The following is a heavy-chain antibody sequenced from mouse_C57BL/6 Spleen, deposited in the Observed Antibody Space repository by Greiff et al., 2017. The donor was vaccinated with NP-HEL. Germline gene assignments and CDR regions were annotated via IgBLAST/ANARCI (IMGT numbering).Heavy chain of an antibody. Sequence: QVQLQQSGPGLVQPSQSLSITCTVSGFSLTSYGVHWVRQSPGKGLEWLGVIWSGGGTDYNAAFISRLSISKDNSTSQVIFKMNILQADDTAIYYSARTIYYSNPYAMDYWGQGTSVTVSS. D-gene: IGHD2-5*01. CDR1: GFSLTSYG. J-gene: IGHJ4*01. CDR3: ARTIYYSNPYAMDY. CDR2: IWSGGGT. V-gene: IGHV2-2*01.